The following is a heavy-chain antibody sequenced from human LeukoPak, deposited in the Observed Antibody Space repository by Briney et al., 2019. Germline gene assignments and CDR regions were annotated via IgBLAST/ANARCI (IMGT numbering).Heavy chain of an antibody. CDR2: VDPTDSYT. D-gene: IGHD6-19*01. V-gene: IGHV5-10-1*01. J-gene: IGHJ5*02. CDR1: GYSFTNYW. CDR3: ARQGIVVADSFDP. Sequence: HGESLRISCKGSGYSFTNYWISWVRQMPGKALEWIGRVDPTDSYTNYSPSFQGHVAISVDKSISTAYLQWSSLKASDTAMYYCARQGIVVADSFDPWGQGTLVTVSS.